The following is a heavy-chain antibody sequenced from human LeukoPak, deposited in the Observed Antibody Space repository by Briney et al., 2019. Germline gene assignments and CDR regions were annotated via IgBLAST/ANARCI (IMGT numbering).Heavy chain of an antibody. CDR1: GFTFSSYA. CDR2: ISGSGGST. V-gene: IGHV3-23*01. Sequence: TGGSLRLSCAASGFTFSSYAMSWVRQAPGKGLEWVSAISGSGGSTYYADSVKGRFTISRDNSKNTLYLQMNSLRAEDTAVYYCAKDLIFRIAVAGIPFDYWGQGTLVTVSS. D-gene: IGHD6-19*01. CDR3: AKDLIFRIAVAGIPFDY. J-gene: IGHJ4*02.